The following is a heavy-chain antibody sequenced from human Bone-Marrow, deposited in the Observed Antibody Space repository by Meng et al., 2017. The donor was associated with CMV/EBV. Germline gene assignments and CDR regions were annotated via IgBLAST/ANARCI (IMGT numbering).Heavy chain of an antibody. D-gene: IGHD2-2*01. Sequence: GESLKISCAASGFTFSSYEMNWVRQAPGKGLEWVSYISSSGSTIYYADSVKGRFTISRDNAKNSLYLQMNSLRAEDTAVYYCARDFLWVTDQYQLPSLGFDYWAQGTLVTVSS. CDR3: ARDFLWVTDQYQLPSLGFDY. J-gene: IGHJ4*02. CDR2: ISSSGSTI. CDR1: GFTFSSYE. V-gene: IGHV3-48*03.